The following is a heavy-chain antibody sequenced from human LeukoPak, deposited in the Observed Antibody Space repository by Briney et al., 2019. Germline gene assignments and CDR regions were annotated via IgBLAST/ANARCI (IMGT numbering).Heavy chain of an antibody. V-gene: IGHV3-48*03. CDR2: ISTSGTSI. CDR1: GFTFGSYE. J-gene: IGHJ3*02. Sequence: PGGSLRLSCAASGFTFGSYEMNWVRQAPGKGLEWLSHISTSGTSIHDADSVRGRFTISRDNAKNSLYLQMNTPRAEDTAVYYCARDLAGPPQEAFDIWGQGTMVTASS. CDR3: ARDLAGPPQEAFDI.